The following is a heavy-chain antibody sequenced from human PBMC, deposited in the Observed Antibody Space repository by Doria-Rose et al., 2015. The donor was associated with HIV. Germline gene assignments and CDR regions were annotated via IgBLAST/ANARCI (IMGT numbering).Heavy chain of an antibody. V-gene: IGHV3-53*01. J-gene: IGHJ4*02. CDR2: IYSDGST. CDR3: ARHYCGGDCHGEY. CDR1: GFAVSSNY. Sequence: VQLVQSGGGLIQPGGSLRLSCAASGFAVSSNYMSWVRQAPGKGLEWVSLIYSDGSTYYADSVRGRFTISRDNSKNMLDLQMNSLRAEDTAVYYCARHYCGGDCHGEYSGQGAPIAVSS. D-gene: IGHD2-21*02.